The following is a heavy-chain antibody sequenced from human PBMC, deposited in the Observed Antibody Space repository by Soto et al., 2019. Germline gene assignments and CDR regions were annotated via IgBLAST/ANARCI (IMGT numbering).Heavy chain of an antibody. D-gene: IGHD3-9*01. V-gene: IGHV4-59*03. J-gene: IGHJ4*02. CDR1: GDSITNFH. CDR2: VYFSGST. Sequence: SETLSLTCIVSGDSITNFHWSWIRQPPGKGLEWIGYVYFSGSTKYNPSLKSRVIMSIDTSKNEFSLKLTSVTAADSAAYFCAAYDSEGYFDYWGQGALVTVSS. CDR3: AAYDSEGYFDY.